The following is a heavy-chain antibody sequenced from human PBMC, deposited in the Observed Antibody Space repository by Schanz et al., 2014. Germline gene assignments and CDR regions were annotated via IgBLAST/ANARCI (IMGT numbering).Heavy chain of an antibody. D-gene: IGHD3-9*01. CDR2: INPDSGDT. V-gene: IGHV1-2*04. J-gene: IGHJ6*02. CDR3: ARVQDEILTGSEYYSGMDV. Sequence: QEQLVQSGAEVRKPGASVKVSCKASGYTFSDSYVHWVRQAPGQGLEWMGWINPDSGDTNFAQKFQGWVTMTRDKSISTAYMELSRLKFDDTGVYYCARVQDEILTGSEYYSGMDVWGQGTTVTVSS. CDR1: GYTFSDSY.